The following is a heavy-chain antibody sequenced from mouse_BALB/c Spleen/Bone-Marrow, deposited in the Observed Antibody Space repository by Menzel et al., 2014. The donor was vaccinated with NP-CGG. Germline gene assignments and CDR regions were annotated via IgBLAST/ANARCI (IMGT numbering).Heavy chain of an antibody. V-gene: IGHV1S56*01. CDR2: IYPGDFNT. J-gene: IGHJ4*01. Sequence: QVQLQQSGPELVKPGASVRISCKASGCTFTSYYVHWVRQRPGQGLEWIGWIYPGDFNTKYNEKFKGKATLTADKSSSTASMQVSSLTSEDSAVYFCARKSQRAYDSMNYWGQGTSVTVSS. D-gene: IGHD2-4*01. CDR3: ARKSQRAYDSMNY. CDR1: GCTFTSYY.